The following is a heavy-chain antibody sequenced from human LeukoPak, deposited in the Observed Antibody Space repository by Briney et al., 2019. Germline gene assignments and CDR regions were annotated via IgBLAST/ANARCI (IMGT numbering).Heavy chain of an antibody. CDR3: ARYSGSYSRAFDI. CDR2: ISSSVSTI. CDR1: GFSFSSYE. Sequence: GGSLRLSCAASGFSFSSYEMNWVRQAPGKGLEWVSYISSSVSTIYYADSVKGRFTISRDNAKNSLYLQMNSLRAEDTAVYYCARYSGSYSRAFDIWGQGTVVTVSS. J-gene: IGHJ3*02. D-gene: IGHD1-26*01. V-gene: IGHV3-48*03.